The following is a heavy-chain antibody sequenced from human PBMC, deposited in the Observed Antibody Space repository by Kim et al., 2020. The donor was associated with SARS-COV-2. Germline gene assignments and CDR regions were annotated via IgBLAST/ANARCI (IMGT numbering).Heavy chain of an antibody. V-gene: IGHV3-30*09. J-gene: IGHJ4*02. D-gene: IGHD3-10*01. Sequence: AGAVQGRFAISRDKYKNPMYLQMNSLRAEDTAVYYCERAAYYYGSGSDCDYWGQGTLVTVSS. CDR3: ERAAYYYGSGSDCDY.